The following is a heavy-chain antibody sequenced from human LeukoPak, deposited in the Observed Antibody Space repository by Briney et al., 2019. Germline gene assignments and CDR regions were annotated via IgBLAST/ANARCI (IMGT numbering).Heavy chain of an antibody. CDR3: TRDRGSNYIAFDS. D-gene: IGHD4/OR15-4a*01. Sequence: PGRSLRLSCTASGFTFGDYAISWVRQVPGKGLGWVSFIRSKTFGGTTQYAASVEGRFTISRDDSRSIAYLQMNSLKTDDTAVYYCTRDRGSNYIAFDSWGQGTLVTVSS. J-gene: IGHJ4*02. V-gene: IGHV3-49*04. CDR1: GFTFGDYA. CDR2: IRSKTFGGTT.